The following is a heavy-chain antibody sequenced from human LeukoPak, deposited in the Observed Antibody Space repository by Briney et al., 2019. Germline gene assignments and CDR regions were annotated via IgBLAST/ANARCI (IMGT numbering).Heavy chain of an antibody. CDR3: ARGSWSYPYDAFNV. CDR2: NSWDGGGT. CDR1: GFNFDDFA. D-gene: IGHD3-10*01. J-gene: IGHJ3*01. V-gene: IGHV3-43D*03. Sequence: GGSLRLSCAGSGFNFDDFAMHWVRQAPGKGLEWVSLNSWDGGGTYYADSVKGRFTISRDNSKDSLYLQMNSLRDEDTALYYCARGSWSYPYDAFNVWGQGTMVTVSS.